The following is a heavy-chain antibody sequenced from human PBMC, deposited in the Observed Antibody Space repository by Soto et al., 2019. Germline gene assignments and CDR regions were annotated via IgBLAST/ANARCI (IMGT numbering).Heavy chain of an antibody. Sequence: QVTLKESGPVLVKPTETLTLTCTVSGFSLSNARMGVSWIRQPPGKALEWLAHIFSNDEKSYRTSLKSRLTISKDTSKSQVVLTMTNMDPVDTATYYCARFSMVRGVMPLFDYWGQGTLVTVSS. CDR3: ARFSMVRGVMPLFDY. V-gene: IGHV2-26*01. D-gene: IGHD3-10*01. CDR1: GFSLSNARMG. J-gene: IGHJ4*02. CDR2: IFSNDEK.